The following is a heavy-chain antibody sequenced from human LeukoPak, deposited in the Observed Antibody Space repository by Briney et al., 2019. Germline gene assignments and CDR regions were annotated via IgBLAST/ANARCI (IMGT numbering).Heavy chain of an antibody. Sequence: GGSLRLSCAASGFTFSSYEMNWVRQAPGKGLEWVSYISSSGSTIYYADSVKGRFTISRDNAKNSLYLQMNSLRAEDTAVYYCARGGTREQQLVRLGWFDPWGQGTLVTVSS. D-gene: IGHD6-13*01. CDR1: GFTFSSYE. CDR3: ARGGTREQQLVRLGWFDP. V-gene: IGHV3-48*03. CDR2: ISSSGSTI. J-gene: IGHJ5*02.